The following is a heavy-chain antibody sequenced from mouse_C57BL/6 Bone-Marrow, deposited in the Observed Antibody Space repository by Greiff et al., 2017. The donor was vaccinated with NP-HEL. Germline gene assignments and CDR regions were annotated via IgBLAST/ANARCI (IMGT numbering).Heavy chain of an antibody. D-gene: IGHD1-1*01. V-gene: IGHV1-7*01. CDR1: GYTFTSYW. J-gene: IGHJ1*03. Sequence: QVQLKESGAELAKPGASVKLSCKASGYTFTSYWMHWVKQRPGQGLEWIGYINPSSGYTKYNQKFKDEATLTADKSSSTAYMQLSSLTYEDSAVYYCARRTLQRYFDVWGTGTTVTVSS. CDR3: ARRTLQRYFDV. CDR2: INPSSGYT.